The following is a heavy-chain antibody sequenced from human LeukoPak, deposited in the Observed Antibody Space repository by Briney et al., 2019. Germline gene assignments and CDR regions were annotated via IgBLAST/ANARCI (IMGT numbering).Heavy chain of an antibody. CDR2: IYSGGST. CDR1: GFTVSSNY. J-gene: IGHJ4*02. CDR3: AREPHSGSYFDY. V-gene: IGHV3-53*01. D-gene: IGHD1-26*01. Sequence: GGSLRLSCAASGFTVSSNYMSWVRQAPGKGLEWVSVIYSGGSTYYADSVKGRFTISRDNSKNTLYLQMNSLRAEDTAVYYCAREPHSGSYFDYWGQGTLVTVSS.